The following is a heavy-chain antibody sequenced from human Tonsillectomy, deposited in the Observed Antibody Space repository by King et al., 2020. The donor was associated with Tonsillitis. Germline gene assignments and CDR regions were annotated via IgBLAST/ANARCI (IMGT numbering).Heavy chain of an antibody. D-gene: IGHD3-22*01. CDR3: TKDLSASSAYFDAFDV. J-gene: IGHJ3*01. CDR1: GFPFDDFA. V-gene: IGHV3-43*02. Sequence: VQLVESGGGVVQPGGSLRLSCAASGFPFDDFAIYWVRQGPGKGLEWVSVISGDGNSVEYADSVKGRFTISRDNSKNSLYLQMNSLRTEDTALYYCTKDLSASSAYFDAFDVWGQGTMVTVS. CDR2: ISGDGNSV.